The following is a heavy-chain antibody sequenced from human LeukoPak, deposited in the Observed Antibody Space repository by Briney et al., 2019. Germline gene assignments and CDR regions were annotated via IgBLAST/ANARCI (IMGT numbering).Heavy chain of an antibody. Sequence: PGGSLRLSCAASGFTFSSYWMSWVRQAPGKGLEWVANIKQDGSEKYYVDSVKGRFTISRDNAKNSLYLQMNSLRAEDTAVYYCARDWEYSGYDFDYWGQGTLVTVSS. J-gene: IGHJ4*02. CDR2: IKQDGSEK. D-gene: IGHD5-12*01. V-gene: IGHV3-7*01. CDR3: ARDWEYSGYDFDY. CDR1: GFTFSSYW.